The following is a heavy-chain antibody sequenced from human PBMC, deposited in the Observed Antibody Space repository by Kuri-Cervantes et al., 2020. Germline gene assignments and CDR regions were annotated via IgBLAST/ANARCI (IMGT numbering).Heavy chain of an antibody. CDR1: EFTVSTNY. Sequence: GGSLRLSCAASEFTVSTNYMSWVRQAPGKGLEWVSVIYSGGSTYYADSVKGRFTISRDNSKNTLYLQMNSLRAEDTAVYYCARDVLGYYDYIWGSYRYMDVWGKGTTVTVSS. CDR2: IYSGGST. J-gene: IGHJ6*03. D-gene: IGHD3-16*02. V-gene: IGHV3-53*01. CDR3: ARDVLGYYDYIWGSYRYMDV.